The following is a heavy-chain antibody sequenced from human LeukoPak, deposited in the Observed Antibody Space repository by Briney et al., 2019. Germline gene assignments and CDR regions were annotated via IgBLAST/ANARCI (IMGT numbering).Heavy chain of an antibody. Sequence: GGSLRLSCAASGFTFSSYWMSWVRQAPGKVLEWVANIKQDGSEKYYVDSVKGRFTISRDNAKNSLYLQMNSLRAEDTAVYYCARGGYYGSGSYYAFDIWGQGTMVTVSS. D-gene: IGHD3-10*01. J-gene: IGHJ3*02. CDR1: GFTFSSYW. CDR2: IKQDGSEK. CDR3: ARGGYYGSGSYYAFDI. V-gene: IGHV3-7*01.